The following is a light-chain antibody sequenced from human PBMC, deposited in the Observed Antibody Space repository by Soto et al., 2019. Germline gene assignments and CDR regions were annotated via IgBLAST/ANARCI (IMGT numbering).Light chain of an antibody. CDR2: DVS. CDR3: CSYAGSTYV. J-gene: IGLJ1*01. Sequence: LTQPRSGSWAPGQSVTISCTGTSSDVCEYDYVSWYQQHPGKAPKLMIFDVSERPSGVPDRFSGSKTGNTASLTISGLQAEDGADYYCCSYAGSTYVFGTGTKVTVL. V-gene: IGLV2-11*01. CDR1: SSDVCEYDY.